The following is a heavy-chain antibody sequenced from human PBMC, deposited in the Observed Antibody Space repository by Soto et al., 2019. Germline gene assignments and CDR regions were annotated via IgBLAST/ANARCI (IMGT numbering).Heavy chain of an antibody. D-gene: IGHD2-2*01. CDR3: AKGGVVVVPAAMPPNWFDP. Sequence: GGSLRLSCSASGFSFGVFAMHWVRQAPGKGLEWVSAISGSGGSTYYADSVKGRFTISRDNSKNTLYLQMNSLRAEDTAVYYCAKGGVVVVPAAMPPNWFDPWGQGTLVTAPQ. V-gene: IGHV3-23*01. CDR1: GFSFGVFA. CDR2: ISGSGGST. J-gene: IGHJ5*02.